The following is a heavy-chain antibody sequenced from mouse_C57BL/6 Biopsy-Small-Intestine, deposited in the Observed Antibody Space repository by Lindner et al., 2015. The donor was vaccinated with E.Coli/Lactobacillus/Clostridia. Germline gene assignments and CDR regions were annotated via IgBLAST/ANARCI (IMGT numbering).Heavy chain of an antibody. CDR2: ISSGSSTI. Sequence: VQLQESGGGLVKPGGSLKLSCAASGFTFSDYGMHWVRQAPEKGLEWIAYISSGSSTIYYADSVKGRFTISRDNAQNTLFLQMTGLRSEDTAMYYCASSSGYERYWYFDVCGTGTTVTVSS. CDR3: ASSSGYERYWYFDV. V-gene: IGHV5-17*01. D-gene: IGHD2-2*01. CDR1: GFTFSDYG. J-gene: IGHJ1*03.